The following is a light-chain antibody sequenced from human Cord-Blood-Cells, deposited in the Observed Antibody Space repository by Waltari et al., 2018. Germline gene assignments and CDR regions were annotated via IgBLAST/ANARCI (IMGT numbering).Light chain of an antibody. CDR2: EVS. Sequence: QSALTQPASMSGSPGQSLTISCTGTSSDVGSYNLVSLYQQHPGKAPKLMIYEVSKRPSGVSNRFSGSKSGNTASLTISGLQAEDEADYYCCSYAGSYYVFGTGTKVTVL. CDR1: SSDVGSYNL. CDR3: CSYAGSYYV. V-gene: IGLV2-23*02. J-gene: IGLJ1*01.